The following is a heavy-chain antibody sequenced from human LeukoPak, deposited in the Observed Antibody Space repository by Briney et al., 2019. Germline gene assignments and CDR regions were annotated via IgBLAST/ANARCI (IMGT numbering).Heavy chain of an antibody. Sequence: KPSETLSLTCTVSGGSISSGGYYWSWIRQPPGKGLEWIGYIYHSGSTYYNPSLKSRVTISVDTSKNQFSLKLSSVTAADTAVYYCGAESERWLVRSWGQGTLVTVSS. CDR3: GAESERWLVRS. V-gene: IGHV4-30-2*02. J-gene: IGHJ4*02. D-gene: IGHD6-19*01. CDR2: IYHSGST. CDR1: GGSISSGGYY.